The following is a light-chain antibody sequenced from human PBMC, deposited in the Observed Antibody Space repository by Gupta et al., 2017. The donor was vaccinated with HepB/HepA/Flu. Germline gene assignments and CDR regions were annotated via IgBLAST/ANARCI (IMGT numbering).Light chain of an antibody. CDR2: AAS. CDR1: QASSYD. Sequence: IQMTQSPSSLSASEGDRVTISCRASQASSYDLAWYQQKPGKVPKLLSYAASTLLSGVPSRFSGSGSGTDCSLSISGMQTEDGATYYCQNYNWAPQTFGQGTKVEIK. V-gene: IGKV1-27*01. J-gene: IGKJ1*01. CDR3: QNYNWAPQT.